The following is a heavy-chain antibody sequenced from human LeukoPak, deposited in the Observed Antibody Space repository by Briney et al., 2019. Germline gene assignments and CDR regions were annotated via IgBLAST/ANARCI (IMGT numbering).Heavy chain of an antibody. CDR1: GFTFSSYA. CDR2: ISYDGSNK. D-gene: IGHD6-19*01. Sequence: GGSLRLSCAASGFTFSSYAMHWVRQAPGKELEWVAVISYDGSNKYYADSVKGRFTISRDNSKNTLYLQMNSLRAEDTAVYYCARGGAVANVFDYWGQGTLVTVSS. CDR3: ARGGAVANVFDY. V-gene: IGHV3-30*04. J-gene: IGHJ4*02.